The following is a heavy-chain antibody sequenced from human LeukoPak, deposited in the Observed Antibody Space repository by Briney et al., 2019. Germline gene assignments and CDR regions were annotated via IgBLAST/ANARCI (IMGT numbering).Heavy chain of an antibody. CDR1: GFTFSSYT. D-gene: IGHD2-21*02. CDR2: ISSSSSHI. Sequence: GGSLRLSCAASGFTFSSYTMNWVRQAPGKGLEYVSSISSSSSHIYYADSVKGRFTISRDNTKSSLYLQMNSLRAEDKAVYYCARGYCGGDCYGDWGQGTLVTVSS. V-gene: IGHV3-21*01. CDR3: ARGYCGGDCYGD. J-gene: IGHJ1*01.